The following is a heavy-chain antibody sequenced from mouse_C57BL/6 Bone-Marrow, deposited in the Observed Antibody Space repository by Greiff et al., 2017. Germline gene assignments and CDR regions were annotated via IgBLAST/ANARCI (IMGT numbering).Heavy chain of an antibody. J-gene: IGHJ4*01. CDR1: GYTFTSYW. CDR2: IHPNSGST. CDR3: ARSYYSNYYAMDY. D-gene: IGHD2-5*01. Sequence: VQLKQPGAELVKPGASVKLSCKASGYTFTSYWMHWVKQRPGQGLEWIGMIHPNSGSTNYNEKFKSKATLTVDKSSSTAYMQLSSLTSEDSAVYYCARSYYSNYYAMDYWGQGTSVTVSS. V-gene: IGHV1-64*01.